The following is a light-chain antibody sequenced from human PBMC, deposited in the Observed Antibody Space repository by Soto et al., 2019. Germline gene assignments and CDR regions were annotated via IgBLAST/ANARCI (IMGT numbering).Light chain of an antibody. CDR3: SSYAGSNNLWV. Sequence: QSALTQPPSASGSPGQSVTISCTGTSSDVGGYNYVSWYQQHPGKAPKVRIYEVSKRPSGVPDRLSGSKSGNTGSLTVPGLQAEDEADYYCSSYAGSNNLWVFGGGTKLTVL. CDR1: SSDVGGYNY. J-gene: IGLJ3*02. CDR2: EVS. V-gene: IGLV2-8*01.